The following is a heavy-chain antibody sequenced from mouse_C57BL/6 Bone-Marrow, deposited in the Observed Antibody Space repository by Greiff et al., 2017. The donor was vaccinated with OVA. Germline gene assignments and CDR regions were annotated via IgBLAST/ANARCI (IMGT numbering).Heavy chain of an antibody. CDR1: GYTFTSYG. CDR2: IYPRSGNT. J-gene: IGHJ4*01. D-gene: IGHD3-1*01. Sequence: QVHVKQSGAELARPGASVKLSCKASGYTFTSYGISWVKQRTGQGLEWIGEIYPRSGNTYYNEKFKGKATLTADKSSSTAYMELRSLTSEDSAVSFCARSGGYGAVDYWGQGTSVTVSS. CDR3: ARSGGYGAVDY. V-gene: IGHV1-81*01.